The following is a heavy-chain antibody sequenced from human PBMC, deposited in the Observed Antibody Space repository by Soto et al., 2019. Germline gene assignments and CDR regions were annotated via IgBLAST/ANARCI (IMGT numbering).Heavy chain of an antibody. V-gene: IGHV1-69*13. Sequence: GASVKVSCKASGGTFSIYAISWVRQAPGQGLEWMGGIIPIFGTANYAQKFQGRVTITADESTSTAYMELSSLRSEDTAVYYCAREGDGGGDCYSLDYWGQGTLVTVSS. D-gene: IGHD2-21*02. J-gene: IGHJ4*02. CDR2: IIPIFGTA. CDR1: GGTFSIYA. CDR3: AREGDGGGDCYSLDY.